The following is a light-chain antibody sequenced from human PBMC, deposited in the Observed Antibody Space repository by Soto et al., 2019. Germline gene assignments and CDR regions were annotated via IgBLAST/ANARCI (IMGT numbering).Light chain of an antibody. Sequence: QLVLTQPPSASGTPGQRVTISCSGSSSNIGNNTVNWYHHLPGAAPRLLMYNNNRRPSGVPDRFSGSKSATSASLAISGLQSEDEADYYCAAWDDSLSGPVFGGGTKLTVL. CDR1: SSNIGNNT. CDR3: AAWDDSLSGPV. V-gene: IGLV1-44*01. J-gene: IGLJ2*01. CDR2: NNN.